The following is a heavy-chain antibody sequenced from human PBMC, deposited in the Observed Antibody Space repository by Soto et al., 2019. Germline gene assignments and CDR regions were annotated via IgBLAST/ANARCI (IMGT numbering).Heavy chain of an antibody. V-gene: IGHV3-33*01. Sequence: SLRLSCAASGFTFSSYGMHWVRQAPGKGLEWVALIWFDGSDKYYTESVKGRFTISRDNSKSTLYLQMNSLRAEDTAVYYCARLYCSASSCYSVGAFDIRGQGTMVTVS. D-gene: IGHD2-15*01. CDR1: GFTFSSYG. CDR3: ARLYCSASSCYSVGAFDI. J-gene: IGHJ3*02. CDR2: IWFDGSDK.